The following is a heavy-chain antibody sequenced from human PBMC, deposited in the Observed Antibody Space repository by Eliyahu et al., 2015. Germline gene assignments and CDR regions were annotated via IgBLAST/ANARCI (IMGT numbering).Heavy chain of an antibody. V-gene: IGHV4-34*01. CDR2: INHSGST. CDR1: GGSFSGYY. CDR3: ARGTVVTQVDWFDP. Sequence: QVQLQQWGAGLLKPSETXXLTCAVXGGSFSGYYWXWIRQPPGKGLEWIGEINHSGSTNYNPSLKSRVTISVDTSKNQFSLKLSSVTAADTAVYYCARGTVVTQVDWFDPWGQGTLVTVSS. D-gene: IGHD4-23*01. J-gene: IGHJ5*02.